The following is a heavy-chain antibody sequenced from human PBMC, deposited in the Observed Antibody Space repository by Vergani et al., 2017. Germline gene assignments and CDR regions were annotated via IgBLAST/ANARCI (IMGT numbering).Heavy chain of an antibody. CDR2: IIPIFGTA. CDR3: ATGLRTYDYVWGSYRYFAFDI. Sequence: QVQMVQSGAEVKKPGSSVKVSCKASGGTFSSYAISWVRQAPGQGLEWMGGIIPIFGTANYAQKFQGRVTITADKSTSTAYMELSSLRSEDTAVYYCATGLRTYDYVWGSYRYFAFDIWGQGTMVTVSS. V-gene: IGHV1-69*06. J-gene: IGHJ3*02. D-gene: IGHD3-16*02. CDR1: GGTFSSYA.